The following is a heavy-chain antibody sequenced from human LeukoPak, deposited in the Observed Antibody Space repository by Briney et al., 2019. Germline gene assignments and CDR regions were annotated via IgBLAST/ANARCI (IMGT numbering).Heavy chain of an antibody. CDR3: ARAGAGYCSGGSCYQFDY. V-gene: IGHV6-1*01. J-gene: IGHJ4*02. CDR2: TYYRSKWYN. CDR1: GDSVSINSAA. Sequence: SQTLSLTCAISGDSVSINSAAWNWIRQSPSRGLEWLGRTYYRSKWYNDYAVSVKSRITINPDTPKNQFSLRLNSVTPEDTAVYYCARAGAGYCSGGSCYQFDYWGQGTLVTVSS. D-gene: IGHD2-15*01.